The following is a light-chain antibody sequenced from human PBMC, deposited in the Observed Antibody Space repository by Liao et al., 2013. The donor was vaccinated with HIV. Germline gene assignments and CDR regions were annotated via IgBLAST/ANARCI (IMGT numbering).Light chain of an antibody. V-gene: IGLV3-21*01. CDR3: QAWDRSADVV. Sequence: SYVLTQSPSVSVAPGKTATISCGGDSIGSKSVHWYQQRPGQAPVLVMSYDSDRPSGIPERFSGSNSGNTATLTINRVEVGDDADYFCQAWDRSADVVFGGGTKLTVL. J-gene: IGLJ2*01. CDR2: YDS. CDR1: SIGSKS.